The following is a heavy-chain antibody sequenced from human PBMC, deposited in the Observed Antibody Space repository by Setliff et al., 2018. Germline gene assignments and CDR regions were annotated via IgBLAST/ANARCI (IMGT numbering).Heavy chain of an antibody. CDR3: ACPDILTVLYDY. CDR2: ISSSGSTI. Sequence: GGSLRLSCAASGFTFSSYEMNWVRQAPGKGLEWVSYISSSGSTIYYADSVKGRFTISRDNAKNSLYLQMNSLRAEDTAVYYCACPDILTVLYDYWGQGTLVTVSS. J-gene: IGHJ4*02. CDR1: GFTFSSYE. D-gene: IGHD3-9*01. V-gene: IGHV3-48*03.